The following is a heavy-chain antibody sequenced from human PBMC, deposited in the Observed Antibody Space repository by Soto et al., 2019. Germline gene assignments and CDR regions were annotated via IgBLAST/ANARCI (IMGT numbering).Heavy chain of an antibody. J-gene: IGHJ4*02. Sequence: ASVKFSCKASGYTFTTYDIHWVPQATGQGLEWMGWMNPSTSNTGYAQQFLGRVTMTRDTSISTAYMELSSLRSEDTAVYYCASGRFGEWLLKYWGQGTLVTVSS. CDR1: GYTFTTYD. D-gene: IGHD3-3*01. CDR2: MNPSTSNT. V-gene: IGHV1-8*01. CDR3: ASGRFGEWLLKY.